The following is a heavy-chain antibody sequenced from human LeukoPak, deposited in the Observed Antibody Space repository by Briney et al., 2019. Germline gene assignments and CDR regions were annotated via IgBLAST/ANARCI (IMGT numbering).Heavy chain of an antibody. Sequence: GGSLRLSCAASGFTFSSYEMNWVRQAPGKGLEWVSYISSSGSTIYYADSVKGRFTISRDNAKNTLYLQMNSLRAEDTAVYYCARARGFGEFALDFWGQGTLVTVSS. D-gene: IGHD3-10*01. V-gene: IGHV3-48*03. CDR1: GFTFSSYE. CDR3: ARARGFGEFALDF. J-gene: IGHJ4*02. CDR2: ISSSGSTI.